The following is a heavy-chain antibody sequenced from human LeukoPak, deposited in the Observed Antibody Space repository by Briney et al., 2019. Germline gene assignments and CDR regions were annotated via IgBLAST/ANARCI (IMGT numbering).Heavy chain of an antibody. D-gene: IGHD3-10*01. CDR2: IYYSGST. CDR1: GGSISRYY. J-gene: IGHJ5*02. Sequence: SETLSLTCTVSGGSISRYYWSWIRPPPGKGLEWIGYIYYSGSTNYNPSLKSRVTISVDTSKNQFSLKLSSVTAADTAVYYCARAPPPYYGSGSYPLDPWGQGTLVTVSS. V-gene: IGHV4-59*01. CDR3: ARAPPPYYGSGSYPLDP.